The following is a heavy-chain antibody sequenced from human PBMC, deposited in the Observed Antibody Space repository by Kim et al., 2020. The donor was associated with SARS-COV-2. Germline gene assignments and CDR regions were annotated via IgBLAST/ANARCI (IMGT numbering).Heavy chain of an antibody. Sequence: SETLSLTCTVSGGSISSSSYYWGWIRQPPGKGLEWIGSIYYSGSTYYNPSLKSRVTISVDTSKNQFSLKLSSVTAADTAVYYCARRPGYYDSSGYHPNHYGMDVWGQGTTVTVSS. CDR1: GGSISSSSYY. J-gene: IGHJ6*02. CDR3: ARRPGYYDSSGYHPNHYGMDV. CDR2: IYYSGST. D-gene: IGHD3-22*01. V-gene: IGHV4-39*01.